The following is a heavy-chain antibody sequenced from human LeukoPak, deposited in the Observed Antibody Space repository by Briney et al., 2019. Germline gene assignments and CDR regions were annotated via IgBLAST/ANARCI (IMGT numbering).Heavy chain of an antibody. CDR3: VRDIGVFDI. Sequence: GGSLRLSCAASGFTFSTNYMTWVRQAPGKGLEWVSVMYSGGYRRYADSVNGRFTFSRDTPKNTWYLQMNSLRGEDTAVYYCVRDIGVFDIWGQGTKVTVSS. J-gene: IGHJ3*02. D-gene: IGHD2-8*01. CDR1: GFTFSTNY. V-gene: IGHV3-66*01. CDR2: MYSGGYR.